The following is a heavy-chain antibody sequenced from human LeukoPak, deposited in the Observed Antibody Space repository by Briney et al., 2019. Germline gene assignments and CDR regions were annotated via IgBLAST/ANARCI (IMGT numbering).Heavy chain of an antibody. CDR2: ISSSSSYI. CDR1: GFTFSSYS. J-gene: IGHJ4*02. Sequence: PGGSLRLSCAASGFTFSSYSMNWVRQAPGKGLEWVSSISSSSSYIYYADSVKGRFTISRDNAKNSLYLQMNSLRAEDTAVYYCARVPYPDYYDSSGYYSTDDYWGQGTLVTVSS. V-gene: IGHV3-21*01. CDR3: ARVPYPDYYDSSGYYSTDDY. D-gene: IGHD3-22*01.